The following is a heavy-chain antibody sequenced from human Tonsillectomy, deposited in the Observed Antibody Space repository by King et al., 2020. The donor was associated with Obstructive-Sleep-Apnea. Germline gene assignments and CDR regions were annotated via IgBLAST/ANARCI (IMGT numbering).Heavy chain of an antibody. D-gene: IGHD1-26*01. CDR2: ISSSSSYI. J-gene: IGHJ3*02. V-gene: IGHV3-21*01. CDR1: GFTFSSYS. CDR3: ARDRLPHGGSYRDAFDI. Sequence: VQLVESGGGLVKPGGSLRLSCAASGFTFSSYSMNWVRQAPGKGLEWVSSISSSSSYIYYADSVKGRFSISRDNAKNSLYLQMNSLRAEDTAVDYCARDRLPHGGSYRDAFDIWGQGTMVTVSS.